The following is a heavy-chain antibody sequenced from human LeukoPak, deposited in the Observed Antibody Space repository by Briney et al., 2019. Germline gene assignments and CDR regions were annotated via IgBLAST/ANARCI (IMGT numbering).Heavy chain of an antibody. CDR3: ARDIAAAGDNWFDP. J-gene: IGHJ5*02. D-gene: IGHD6-13*01. CDR1: GCTLTGYY. V-gene: IGHV1-2*02. Sequence: GASVKVSCKASGCTLTGYYMHWVRQAPGQGLEWMGWINPNSGGTNYAQKFQGRVTMTRDTSISTAYMELSRLRSDDTAVYYCARDIAAAGDNWFDPWGQGTLVTVSS. CDR2: INPNSGGT.